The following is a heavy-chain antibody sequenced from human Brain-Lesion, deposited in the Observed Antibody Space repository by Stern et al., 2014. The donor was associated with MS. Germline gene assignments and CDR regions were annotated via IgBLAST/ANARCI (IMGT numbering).Heavy chain of an antibody. CDR3: ARDITGSSAYFDY. CDR1: GFTFDDDA. CDR2: ISWNSGTI. D-gene: IGHD1-14*01. J-gene: IGHJ4*02. V-gene: IGHV3-9*01. Sequence: VQLVESGGDLVQPGRSLRLSCAAFGFTFDDDAMHWVRHAPGKGLEWVAGISWNSGTIGYADSVKGRFPTSRDNAYSSLYLQMNSLRPEDTALYYCARDITGSSAYFDYWGQGTLVTVSS.